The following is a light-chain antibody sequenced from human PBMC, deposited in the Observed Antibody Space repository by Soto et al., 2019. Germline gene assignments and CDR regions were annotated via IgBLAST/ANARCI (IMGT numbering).Light chain of an antibody. Sequence: SALTQPPSVSGSPGQSVTISCTGTSSDVGSYNYVSWYQQHPGKAPKLMIYEVSKRPSGVPDRFSGSKSGNTASLTVSGLQAEDEADYYCTSYAGSNNFFYVFGTGTKVTVL. CDR3: TSYAGSNNFFYV. CDR1: SSDVGSYNY. J-gene: IGLJ1*01. V-gene: IGLV2-8*01. CDR2: EVS.